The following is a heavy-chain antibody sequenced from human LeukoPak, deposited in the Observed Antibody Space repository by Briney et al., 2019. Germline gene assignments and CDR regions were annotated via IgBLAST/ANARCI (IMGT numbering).Heavy chain of an antibody. CDR2: MNPNGGNT. Sequence: ASVKVSCKASGYTFTSYDINWVRQATGQGLEWMGWMNPNGGNTGYAQKFQGRVTMTRNTSISTAYMELSSLRSEDTAVYYCARVRYVYDSSGYFDYYGMDVWGQGTTVTVSS. CDR3: ARVRYVYDSSGYFDYYGMDV. V-gene: IGHV1-8*01. D-gene: IGHD3-22*01. J-gene: IGHJ6*02. CDR1: GYTFTSYD.